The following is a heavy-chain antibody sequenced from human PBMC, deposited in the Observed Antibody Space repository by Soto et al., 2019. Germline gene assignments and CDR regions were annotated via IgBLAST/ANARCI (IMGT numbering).Heavy chain of an antibody. Sequence: QLQLQESGPGLVKPSETLSLTCTVSGGSISSSSYYWGWIRQPPGKGLEWIGSIYYSGSTYYNPSPQSRVTISADTPKNQLALQLSSVTAADTAVYYCARHEYSGYGYFDYWGQGTLGTVSS. V-gene: IGHV4-39*01. J-gene: IGHJ4*02. D-gene: IGHD5-12*01. CDR1: GGSISSSSYY. CDR3: ARHEYSGYGYFDY. CDR2: IYYSGST.